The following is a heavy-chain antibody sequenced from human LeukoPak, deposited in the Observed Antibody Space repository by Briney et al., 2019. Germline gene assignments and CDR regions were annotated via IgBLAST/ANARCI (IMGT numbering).Heavy chain of an antibody. CDR1: GYTFTGYY. CDR3: AREGSSLSPFDY. Sequence: ASVTVSCKASGYTFTGYYMHWVRQAPGQGLEWMGWINPNSGGTNYAQKFQGWVTMTRDTSISTAYMELSRLRSDDTAVYYCAREGSSLSPFDYWGQGTLVIVSS. CDR2: INPNSGGT. V-gene: IGHV1-2*04. D-gene: IGHD6-19*01. J-gene: IGHJ4*02.